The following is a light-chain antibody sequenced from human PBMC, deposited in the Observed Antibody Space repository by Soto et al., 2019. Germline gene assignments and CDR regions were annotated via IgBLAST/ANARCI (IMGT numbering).Light chain of an antibody. V-gene: IGLV2-14*01. CDR1: SSDVGGYKY. CDR2: EVT. Sequence: QSALTQPASVSGSPGQSITISCTGTSSDVGGYKYVSWYQQHPGKAPKLMIYEVTNRPSGVSNRFSGSKSGNTASLTISGLHTEDEADYYCSSYTSSSTLVFGGGTKVPS. CDR3: SSYTSSSTLV. J-gene: IGLJ3*02.